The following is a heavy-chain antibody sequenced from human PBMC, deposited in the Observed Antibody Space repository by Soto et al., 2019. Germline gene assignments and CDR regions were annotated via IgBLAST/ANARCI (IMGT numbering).Heavy chain of an antibody. CDR1: GFTFSDYY. J-gene: IGHJ5*02. D-gene: IGHD3-10*01. Sequence: GGSLRLSCAASGFTFSDYYMSWIRQAPGKGLEWVSYISSSGSTIYYADSVKGRFTISRDNAKNSLFLQMNSLRAEDTAVYYCARVRFYNSGSSINWFDPWGQGTLVTVSS. CDR3: ARVRFYNSGSSINWFDP. V-gene: IGHV3-11*01. CDR2: ISSSGSTI.